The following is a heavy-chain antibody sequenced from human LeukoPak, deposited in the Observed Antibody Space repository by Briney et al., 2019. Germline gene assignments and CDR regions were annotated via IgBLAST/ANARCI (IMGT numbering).Heavy chain of an antibody. J-gene: IGHJ4*02. CDR2: ISYDGSNK. Sequence: PGGSLRLSCAASGFTFSSCAMHWVRQAPGKGLEWVAVISYDGSNKYYADSVKGRFTISRDNSKNTLYLQMNSLRAEDTAVYYCARAEVVVTAIRPFDYWGQGTLVTVSS. V-gene: IGHV3-30-3*01. CDR3: ARAEVVVTAIRPFDY. CDR1: GFTFSSCA. D-gene: IGHD2-21*02.